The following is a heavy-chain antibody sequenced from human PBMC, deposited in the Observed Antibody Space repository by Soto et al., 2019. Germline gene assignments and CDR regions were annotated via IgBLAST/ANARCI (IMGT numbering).Heavy chain of an antibody. V-gene: IGHV1-69*02. CDR3: ARILEIDYHYGMAV. Sequence: SVKVSWKASGGTFSSYTISWVRQAPGQGLEWMGRIIPILGIANYAQKFQGRVTITTDKSTSTAYMELSSLRSEDTAVYYCARILEIDYHYGMAVWGQGTTVTVSS. D-gene: IGHD3-3*01. CDR1: GGTFSSYT. J-gene: IGHJ6*02. CDR2: IIPILGIA.